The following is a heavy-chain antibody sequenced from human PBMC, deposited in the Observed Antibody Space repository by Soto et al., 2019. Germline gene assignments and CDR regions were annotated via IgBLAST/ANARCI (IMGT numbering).Heavy chain of an antibody. CDR2: IYYSGST. Sequence: SETLSLTCTVSGGSISSGSYYWCWIRQPPGKGLEWIGSIYYSGSTYYNPSLKSRVTISVDTSKNQFSLKLSSVTAADTAVYYCARPYYDYVWGSYRYWGDAFDIWGQGTMVT. CDR3: ARPYYDYVWGSYRYWGDAFDI. D-gene: IGHD3-16*02. J-gene: IGHJ3*02. CDR1: GGSISSGSYY. V-gene: IGHV4-39*01.